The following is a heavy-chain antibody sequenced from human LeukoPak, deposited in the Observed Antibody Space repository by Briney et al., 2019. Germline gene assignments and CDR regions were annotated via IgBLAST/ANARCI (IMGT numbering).Heavy chain of an antibody. J-gene: IGHJ4*02. Sequence: GGSLRLSCAASGFTFSSYAMHWVRQAPGKGLEYVSAISSNGGSTYYANSVKGRFTISRDNSKNTLYLQMGSLRAEDMAVYYCASESSGSYGYWGQGTLVTVSS. V-gene: IGHV3-64*01. CDR1: GFTFSSYA. CDR2: ISSNGGST. D-gene: IGHD3-10*01. CDR3: ASESSGSYGY.